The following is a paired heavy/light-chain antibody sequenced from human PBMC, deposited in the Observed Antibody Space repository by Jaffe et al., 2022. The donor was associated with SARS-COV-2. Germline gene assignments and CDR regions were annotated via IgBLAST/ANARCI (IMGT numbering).Light chain of an antibody. V-gene: IGKV3-15*01. CDR3: QQSNNWPPWT. J-gene: IGKJ1*01. CDR1: QSVSSN. CDR2: GAS. Sequence: EIVMTQSPATLSVSPGERATLSCRASQSVSSNLAWYQQKPGQPPRLLIYGASTRATGIPARFSGSGSGTEFTLTISSLQSEDFAIYYCQQSNNWPPWTFGQGTKVEIK.
Heavy chain of an antibody. D-gene: IGHD2-2*01. CDR2: IVVGSGNT. V-gene: IGHV1-58*01. J-gene: IGHJ4*02. CDR1: GFTFTRSA. CDR3: AADLVCTSVNCYPYNFDS. Sequence: QMQLVQSGPEVKKPGTSVKVSCKASGFTFTRSAVQWVRQARGQRLEWIGWIVVGSGNTNYAQQFRERVTITRDMSTSTAYMELSSLRSEDTAVYYCAADLVCTSVNCYPYNFDSWGQGTLVTVSS.